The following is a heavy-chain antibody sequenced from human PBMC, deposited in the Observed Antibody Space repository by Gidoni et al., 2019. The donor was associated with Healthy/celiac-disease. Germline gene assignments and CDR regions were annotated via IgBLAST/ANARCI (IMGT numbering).Heavy chain of an antibody. D-gene: IGHD3-10*01. J-gene: IGHJ6*02. CDR3: ARAYYGYYGMDV. CDR1: GFTFSSYA. Sequence: QVQLVESGGGVVQPGRSLRLSCAASGFTFSSYAMHWVRQAPGKGLEWVAVISYDGSNKYYADSVKGRFTISRDNSKNTLYLQMNSLRAEDTAVYYCARAYYGYYGMDVWGQGTTVTVSS. CDR2: ISYDGSNK. V-gene: IGHV3-30*01.